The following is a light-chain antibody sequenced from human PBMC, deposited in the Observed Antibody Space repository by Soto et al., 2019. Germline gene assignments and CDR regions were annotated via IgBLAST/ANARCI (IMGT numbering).Light chain of an antibody. J-gene: IGLJ1*01. V-gene: IGLV2-23*01. CDR1: SSDVGNYNL. CDR2: EGS. Sequence: QSALTQPASVSGSPGQSITISCTGTSSDVGNYNLVSWYQQHPGKAPKLMIYEGSKRPSGVSNRFSGSKSGNTASLTISILQAEDEADYYCCSYAGSSNYVLGTGTKFT. CDR3: CSYAGSSNYV.